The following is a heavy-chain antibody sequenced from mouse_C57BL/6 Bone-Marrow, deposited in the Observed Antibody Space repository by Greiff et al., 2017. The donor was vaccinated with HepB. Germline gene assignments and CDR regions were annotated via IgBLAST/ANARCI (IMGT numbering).Heavy chain of an antibody. CDR3: ARRADGSSSPCDY. D-gene: IGHD1-1*01. V-gene: IGHV8-12*01. J-gene: IGHJ2*01. CDR2: IYCDDDK. CDR1: GFSLSTSAMG. Sequence: QVTLKVSGPGILQSSQTLSLTCSFSGFSLSTSAMGVSWIRPPSGKGLEWLAHIYCDDDKRYNTSLNSRLTISKDTSRNQVFLKFTSVDTADTATYDCARRADGSSSPCDYWGQGTTLTVSS.